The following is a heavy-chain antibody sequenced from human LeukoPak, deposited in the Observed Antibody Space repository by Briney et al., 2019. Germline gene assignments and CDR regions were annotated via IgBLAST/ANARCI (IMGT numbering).Heavy chain of an antibody. Sequence: GGSLRLSCAASGFTFTKYWMTWVRQAPGKGLEWVGNIKQDGSDKNYMDSVRGRFTISRDNTKNSVYLQMSSLRAEDTAVYYCAREVWGPEYWGQGTLVTVSS. D-gene: IGHD1-14*01. CDR1: GFTFTKYW. V-gene: IGHV3-7*01. CDR3: AREVWGPEY. CDR2: IKQDGSDK. J-gene: IGHJ4*02.